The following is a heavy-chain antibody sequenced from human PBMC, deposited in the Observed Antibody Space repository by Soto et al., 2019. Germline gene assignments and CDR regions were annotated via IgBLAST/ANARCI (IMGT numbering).Heavy chain of an antibody. Sequence: EVQLVESGGGLVKPGGSLRLSCAASGFTFSSYRMNWVRQAPGKGLEWVSSISSSSSYIYYADSVKGRFTISRDNAKNSLYLQMNSLRAEDTAVYYCARECRSAARKGYYGMDVWGQGTTVTVSS. CDR1: GFTFSSYR. CDR3: ARECRSAARKGYYGMDV. V-gene: IGHV3-21*01. D-gene: IGHD6-25*01. J-gene: IGHJ6*02. CDR2: ISSSSSYI.